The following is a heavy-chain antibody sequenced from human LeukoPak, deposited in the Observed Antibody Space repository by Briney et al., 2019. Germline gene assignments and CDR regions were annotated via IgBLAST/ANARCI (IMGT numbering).Heavy chain of an antibody. V-gene: IGHV4-59*01. CDR3: ASDTAMAPWYFDL. CDR1: GGSISSYY. D-gene: IGHD5-18*01. J-gene: IGHJ2*01. CDR2: MYYSGST. Sequence: SETLSLTCTVSGGSISSYYWSWIGQPPGKGLEWIGYMYYSGSTNYNPSLKSRVTISVDTSKNQFSLKLSSVTAADTAVYYCASDTAMAPWYFDLWGRGTLVTVSS.